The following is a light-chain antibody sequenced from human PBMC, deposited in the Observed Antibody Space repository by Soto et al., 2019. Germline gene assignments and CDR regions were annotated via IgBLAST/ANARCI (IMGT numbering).Light chain of an antibody. J-gene: IGLJ1*01. CDR2: EVG. CDR1: SSDVGGYNY. CDR3: SSYTSNNFYV. V-gene: IGLV2-14*01. Sequence: QSVLTQPASVSGSPGQSITISCTGTSSDVGGYNYVSWYQQHPGKAPKLMIYEVGDRPSGLSNRFSGSKSGNTASLTISRLQAEDEADYYCSSYTSNNFYVFGTGTKLTVL.